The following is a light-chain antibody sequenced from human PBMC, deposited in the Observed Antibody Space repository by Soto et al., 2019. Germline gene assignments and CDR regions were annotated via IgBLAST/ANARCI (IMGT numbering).Light chain of an antibody. CDR2: GAS. J-gene: IGKJ1*01. CDR1: QSVSSNY. CDR3: QQYGSSPPT. V-gene: IGKV3-20*01. Sequence: EIVLTQSPGTLYLSPGERATLSCRASQSVSSNYLAWYRRKPGQAPRLLIYGASNRATDIPCRFSGSGSGTAFTLTITRLEPEDFAVYYCQQYGSSPPTFGPWTRLEIK.